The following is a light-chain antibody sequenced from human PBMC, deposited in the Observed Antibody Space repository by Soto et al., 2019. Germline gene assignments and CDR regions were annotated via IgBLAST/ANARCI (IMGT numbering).Light chain of an antibody. CDR2: AAS. CDR3: QQTYISTWT. Sequence: DIQMTQSPSSLSAFVGDRVTITCGTSQRVERYLNWYQQKSGRAPNLLIYAASSLQSGVPSRLSGSGYGADLTITISSMKNEDFETYLCQQTYISTWTFGQGTKVDIK. CDR1: QRVERY. V-gene: IGKV1-39*01. J-gene: IGKJ1*01.